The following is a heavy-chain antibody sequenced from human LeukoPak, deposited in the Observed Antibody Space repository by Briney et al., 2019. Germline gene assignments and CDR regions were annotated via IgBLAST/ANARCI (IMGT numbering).Heavy chain of an antibody. CDR2: INSDGSST. CDR1: GFTFSSCW. V-gene: IGHV3-74*01. Sequence: GGSPRLSCAASGFTFSSCWMHWVRQAPGKGLVWVSRINSDGSSTTYADSVKGRFTISRDNAKNTLYLRMNSLRAEDTAVYYCARTPYCGGDCYREFDYWGQGTLVTVSS. CDR3: ARTPYCGGDCYREFDY. D-gene: IGHD2-21*02. J-gene: IGHJ4*02.